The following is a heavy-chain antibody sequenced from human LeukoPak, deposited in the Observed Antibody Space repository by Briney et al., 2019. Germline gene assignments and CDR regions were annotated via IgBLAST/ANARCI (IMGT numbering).Heavy chain of an antibody. J-gene: IGHJ4*02. CDR2: IYYSGST. V-gene: IGHV4-31*03. Sequence: SETLSLTCTVSGGSISSGGYHWSWIRQHPGKGLEWIGYIYYSGSTYYNPSLKSRVTISVDTSKNQFSLKLSSVTAADTAVYYCARDLRLRGFDYWGQGTLVTVSS. CDR1: GGSISSGGYH. CDR3: ARDLRLRGFDY.